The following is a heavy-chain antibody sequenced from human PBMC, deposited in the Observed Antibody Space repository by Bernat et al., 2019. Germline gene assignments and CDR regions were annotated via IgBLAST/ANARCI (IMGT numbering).Heavy chain of an antibody. CDR3: AGRGVDWYFDV. CDR2: ISSSSSYI. J-gene: IGHJ2*01. Sequence: EVQLVESGGGLVKPGGSLRLSCAASGFTFSSYSMNWVRQAPGKGLEWVSSISSSSSYIYYADSVKGRFTISRDNAKNSLYLQMNSLRAEDTAVYYCAGRGVDWYFDVWGRGTLVTVAS. CDR1: GFTFSSYS. V-gene: IGHV3-21*01. D-gene: IGHD6-25*01.